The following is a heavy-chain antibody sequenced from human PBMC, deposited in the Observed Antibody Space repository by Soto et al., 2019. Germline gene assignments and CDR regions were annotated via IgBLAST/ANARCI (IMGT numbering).Heavy chain of an antibody. J-gene: IGHJ6*02. Sequence: PGGSLRLSCAASGFTFSSYSTNWVRQAPGKGLEWVSSISSSSSYIYYADSVKGRFTISRDNAKNSLYLQMNSLRAEDTAVYYCARALILEWLLYRSYGMDVWGQGTTVTVSS. CDR1: GFTFSSYS. CDR2: ISSSSSYI. D-gene: IGHD3-3*01. CDR3: ARALILEWLLYRSYGMDV. V-gene: IGHV3-21*01.